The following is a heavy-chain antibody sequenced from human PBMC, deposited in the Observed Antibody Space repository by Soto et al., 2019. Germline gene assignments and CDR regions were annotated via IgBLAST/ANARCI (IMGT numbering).Heavy chain of an antibody. CDR3: ARVVGHLSGDFYYYYGMDV. Sequence: QVQLQESGPGLVKPSQTLSLTCTVSGISISSADYHWSWVRQHPGKGLEWIAYIYYSGSTYYNPSLKSRVTISVDTSKNQFSLKLNSVTAADTAVYYCARVVGHLSGDFYYYYGMDVWGQGTTVTVSS. J-gene: IGHJ6*02. V-gene: IGHV4-31*03. CDR2: IYYSGST. CDR1: GISISSADYH.